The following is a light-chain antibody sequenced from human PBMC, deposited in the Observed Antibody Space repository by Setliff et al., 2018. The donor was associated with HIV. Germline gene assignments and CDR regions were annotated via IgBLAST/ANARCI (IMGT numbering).Light chain of an antibody. CDR2: YDS. J-gene: IGLJ1*01. CDR3: QVWDSSSDHSYV. V-gene: IGLV3-21*04. Sequence: SNELTQPPSVSVAPGKTARITCGGNNIGSKSVHWYQQKPGQAPVLVIYYDSDRPSGIPERFSGSNSGNTATLTISRVEAGDEADYYCQVWDSSSDHSYVFGTGTKVTVL. CDR1: NIGSKS.